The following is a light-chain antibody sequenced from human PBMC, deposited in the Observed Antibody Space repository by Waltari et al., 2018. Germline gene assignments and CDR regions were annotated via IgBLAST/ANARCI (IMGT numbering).Light chain of an antibody. CDR1: QSVSSY. Sequence: EIVLTQPPATLSLSPGERANLSCRASQSVSSYLAWYQQKPGQAPRPLIYGASNRATRIPARFSGSASETDFTLTISSLEPEDFAVYYCQQRSNWPPMYTVGHGTKLEIK. CDR2: GAS. CDR3: QQRSNWPPMYT. J-gene: IGKJ2*01. V-gene: IGKV3-11*01.